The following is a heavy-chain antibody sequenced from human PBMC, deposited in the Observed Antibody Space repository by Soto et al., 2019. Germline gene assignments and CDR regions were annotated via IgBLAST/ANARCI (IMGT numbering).Heavy chain of an antibody. V-gene: IGHV3-23*01. CDR3: ACTSDFWNRFLPLDP. D-gene: IGHD1-1*01. Sequence: GGSLRLSCAGSGFRFRDYAMGWVRQAPGRGLEWVAFISDGGRSTYYADSVKGRFTISRDNSKNTLYLELSSLRVEDTAVYFCACTSDFWNRFLPLDPGSQGTLVTVAS. CDR2: ISDGGRST. CDR1: GFRFRDYA. J-gene: IGHJ5*02.